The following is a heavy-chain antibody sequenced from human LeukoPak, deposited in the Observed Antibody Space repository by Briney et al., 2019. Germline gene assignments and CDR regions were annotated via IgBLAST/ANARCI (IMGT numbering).Heavy chain of an antibody. CDR1: GGSISSYY. D-gene: IGHD5-24*01. V-gene: IGHV4-59*01. CDR2: IYYSGST. Sequence: SETLSLTCTVSGGSISSYYWSWIRQPPGKGLEWIGYIYYSGSTNYNPSLKSRVTISVDTSKNQFSLKLSSVTTADTAVYYCARGLMATINYFDYWGQGTLVTVSS. J-gene: IGHJ4*02. CDR3: ARGLMATINYFDY.